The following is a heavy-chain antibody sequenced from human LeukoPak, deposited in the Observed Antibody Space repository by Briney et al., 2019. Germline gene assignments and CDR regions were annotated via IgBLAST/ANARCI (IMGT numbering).Heavy chain of an antibody. J-gene: IGHJ4*02. V-gene: IGHV3-23*01. CDR3: SKTTTGYSSGRYPGWPVDY. CDR2: ISGSGGDT. CDR1: GFTFRSYA. D-gene: IGHD6-19*01. Sequence: GGSLRLSCAASGFTFRSYAVSWVRQAPGKGLEWVSAISGSGGDTYYADSVKGRFTISRDNSKNTVYLQTNSLSTEDTALYYCSKTTTGYSSGRYPGWPVDYWGQGTLVTVSS.